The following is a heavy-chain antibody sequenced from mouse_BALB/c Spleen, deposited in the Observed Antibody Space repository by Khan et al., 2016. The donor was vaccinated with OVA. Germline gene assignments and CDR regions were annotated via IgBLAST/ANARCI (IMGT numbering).Heavy chain of an antibody. CDR3: ARCAI. J-gene: IGHJ2*01. CDR2: IDSNGGRT. D-gene: IGHD2-12*01. CDR1: RFTIRSYG. Sequence: EVELVESGGGIVQPGGSLKCSCAASRFTIRSYGMSSVRQTPDKMLELVATIDSNGGRTDFPDSVQRRFTISGDTAKNALYLQMRSMKSEDTAMYYCARCAIWGQGTTLTVS. V-gene: IGHV5-6-3*01.